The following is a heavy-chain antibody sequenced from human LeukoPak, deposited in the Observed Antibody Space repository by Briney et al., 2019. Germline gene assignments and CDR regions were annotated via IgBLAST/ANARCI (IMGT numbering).Heavy chain of an antibody. D-gene: IGHD2-2*01. J-gene: IGHJ4*02. CDR1: GFTFSSYA. V-gene: IGHV3-23*01. CDR2: ISGSGGST. Sequence: PGGSLRLSCAASGFTFSSYAMSWVRQAPGKGLEWVSAISGSGGSTYYADSVKGRFTISRDNSKNTLYLQMNSLRAEDTAVYYCARGGVVPAAIRELYYFDYWGQGTLVTVSS. CDR3: ARGGVVPAAIRELYYFDY.